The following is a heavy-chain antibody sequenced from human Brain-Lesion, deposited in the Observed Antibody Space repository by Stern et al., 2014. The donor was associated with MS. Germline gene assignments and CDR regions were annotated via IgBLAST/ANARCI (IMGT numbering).Heavy chain of an antibody. V-gene: IGHV4-61*02. J-gene: IGHJ4*02. D-gene: IGHD1-26*01. CDR1: GASISSGTSY. CDR3: ARGHWELLGNNYFDS. Sequence: DQLVESGPGLVKPSQTLSLTCTVSGASISSGTSYWSWIRQPAGGGLEWIGRLHASGATYYNPSLKSRVPISGDTSKNHFPLNLTSVTAADTAVYYCARGHWELLGNNYFDSWGQGTLVTVSS. CDR2: LHASGAT.